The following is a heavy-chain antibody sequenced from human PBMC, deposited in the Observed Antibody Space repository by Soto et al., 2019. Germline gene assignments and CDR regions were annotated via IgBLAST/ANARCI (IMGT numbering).Heavy chain of an antibody. J-gene: IGHJ4*02. CDR1: GFSLSTSAVG. Sequence: EAGPWLLSPTQTLTLTCTFSGFSLSTSAVGVGWIRQPPGKALEWLALSYGNDGKRYRPSLKSSLTITKDTSKQEVGLKLTNVDAVDPAPCYCGHVDMTRIGAVEQWGEGILVHVSS. CDR3: GHVDMTRIGAVEQ. D-gene: IGHD1-1*01. CDR2: SYGNDGK. V-gene: IGHV2-5*01.